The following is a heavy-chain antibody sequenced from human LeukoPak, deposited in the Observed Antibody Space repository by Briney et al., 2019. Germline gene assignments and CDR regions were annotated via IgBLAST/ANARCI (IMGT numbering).Heavy chain of an antibody. CDR3: ARGPYGDYVDAFDI. Sequence: GGSLRLSCAASGFTFTDYYMSWIRQAPGKGLEWVSYISSRGSTIYYADSVKGRFTISRDNAKNSLYLQMSSLRAEDTALYYCARGPYGDYVDAFDIWGQGTMVTVSS. J-gene: IGHJ3*02. CDR1: GFTFTDYY. CDR2: ISSRGSTI. V-gene: IGHV3-11*04. D-gene: IGHD4-17*01.